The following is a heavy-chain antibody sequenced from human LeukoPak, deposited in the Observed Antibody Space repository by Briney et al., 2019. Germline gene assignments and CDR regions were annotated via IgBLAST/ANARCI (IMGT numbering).Heavy chain of an antibody. V-gene: IGHV4-59*12. Sequence: PSETLSLTCSVSGGSITSYYWSWIRQPPGKALEYIGHIYYTGRTDYNPSLKSRVTVSVDTSKNQFSLKLSSVTAADTAVYYCARARGPFGAFDIWGQGTMVTVSS. CDR3: ARARGPFGAFDI. CDR1: GGSITSYY. J-gene: IGHJ3*02. D-gene: IGHD3-10*01. CDR2: IYYTGRT.